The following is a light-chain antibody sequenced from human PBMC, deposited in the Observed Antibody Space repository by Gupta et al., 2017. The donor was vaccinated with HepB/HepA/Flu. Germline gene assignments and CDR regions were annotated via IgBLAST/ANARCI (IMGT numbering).Light chain of an antibody. CDR3: QSYDSSLSVV. CDR2: GNS. V-gene: IGLV1-40*01. CDR1: SSNIGAGYD. J-gene: IGLJ2*01. Sequence: QSVLTQPLSVSGAPGQRVTVSCPGSSSNIGAGYDVHWYQQLPGTAPKLLIYGNSNRPSGVPDRFSGSKSGTSASRAITGLQAEDEADYYCQSYDSSLSVVFGGGTKLTVL.